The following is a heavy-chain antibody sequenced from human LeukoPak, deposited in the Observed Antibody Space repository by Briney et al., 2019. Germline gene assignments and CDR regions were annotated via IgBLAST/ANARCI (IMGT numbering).Heavy chain of an antibody. CDR3: ARTPPYRITMVRGVLPTSYYFDY. V-gene: IGHV4-4*02. CDR1: GGSISSTNW. CDR2: IYHSGST. Sequence: PSETLSLTCAVSGGSISSTNWWSWVRQPPGKGLEWIGEIYHSGSTNYNPSLKTRVTISVDKSKNQFSLKLGSVTAADTAVYYCARTPPYRITMVRGVLPTSYYFDYWGQGTLVTVSS. D-gene: IGHD3-10*01. J-gene: IGHJ4*02.